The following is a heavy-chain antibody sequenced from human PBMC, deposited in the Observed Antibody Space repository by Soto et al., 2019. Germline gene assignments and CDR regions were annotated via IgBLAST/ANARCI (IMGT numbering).Heavy chain of an antibody. J-gene: IGHJ6*02. D-gene: IGHD5-12*01. V-gene: IGHV1-18*01. Sequence: ASVKVFCKASGYTFTSYGISWVRQAPGQGLEWMGWISAYNGNTNYAQKLQGRVTMTTDTSTSTAYMELRSLRSDDTAVYYCARDQYSGYDWYYYYGMDVWGQGTTVTVSS. CDR2: ISAYNGNT. CDR3: ARDQYSGYDWYYYYGMDV. CDR1: GYTFTSYG.